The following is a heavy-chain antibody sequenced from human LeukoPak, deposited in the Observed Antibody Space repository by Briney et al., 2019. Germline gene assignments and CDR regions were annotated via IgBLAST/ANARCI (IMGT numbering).Heavy chain of an antibody. CDR2: IYYSGGT. J-gene: IGHJ4*02. CDR3: ARVRATMIVVAHFDY. Sequence: SETLSLTCTVSGGSISSYYWGWIRQPPGKGLEWIGSIYYSGGTYYNPSLKSRVTISVDTSKNQFSLKLSSVTAADTAVYYCARVRATMIVVAHFDYWGQGTLVTVSS. V-gene: IGHV4-39*07. D-gene: IGHD3-22*01. CDR1: GGSISSYY.